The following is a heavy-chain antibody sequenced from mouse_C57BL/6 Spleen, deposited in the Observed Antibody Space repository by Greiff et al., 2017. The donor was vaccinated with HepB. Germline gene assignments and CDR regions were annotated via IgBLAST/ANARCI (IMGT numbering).Heavy chain of an antibody. CDR3: ARSRGNYGDWYFDV. D-gene: IGHD2-1*01. V-gene: IGHV1-4*01. Sequence: QVQLQQSGAELARPGASVKMSCKASGYTFTSYTMHWVQQRPGQGLEWIGYINPSSGYTKYKQKFKDKATLTADKSSSTAYMQLSSLTSEDAAVYYCARSRGNYGDWYFDVWGTGTTVTGSS. CDR1: GYTFTSYT. J-gene: IGHJ1*03. CDR2: INPSSGYT.